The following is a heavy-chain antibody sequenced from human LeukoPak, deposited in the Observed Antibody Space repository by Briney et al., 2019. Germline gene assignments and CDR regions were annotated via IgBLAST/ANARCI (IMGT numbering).Heavy chain of an antibody. CDR1: GYTFTGYY. CDR3: ARGSRYFDWLLYY. J-gene: IGHJ4*02. CDR2: INPNSGGT. V-gene: IGHV1-2*04. Sequence: EASVKVSCKASGYTFTGYYMHWVRQAPGQGREWMGWINPNSGGTNYAQKFQGWVTMTRDTSISTAYMELSRLRSDDTAVYYCARGSRYFDWLLYYWGQGTLVTVSS. D-gene: IGHD3-9*01.